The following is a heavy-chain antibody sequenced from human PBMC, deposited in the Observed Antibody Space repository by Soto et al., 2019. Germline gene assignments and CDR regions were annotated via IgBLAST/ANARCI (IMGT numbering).Heavy chain of an antibody. CDR1: GGSISSSTYY. J-gene: IGHJ5*02. CDR2: IFYSGGT. CDR3: ARHLVVAATTYNWFDL. D-gene: IGHD2-15*01. Sequence: PSETLSLTCAVSGGSISSSTYYWGWIRQLPGKGLEWIGSIFYSGGTYYNPSPRSRVTIYIDSSKNQFSLKLSSVTAADTAVYYCARHLVVAATTYNWFDLWGQGTPVTVSS. V-gene: IGHV4-39*01.